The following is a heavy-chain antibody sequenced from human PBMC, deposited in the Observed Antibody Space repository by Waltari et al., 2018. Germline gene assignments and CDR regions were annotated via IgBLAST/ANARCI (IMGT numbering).Heavy chain of an antibody. CDR1: GYSFTSYR. CDR3: ARFKLERPRYYYYYMDV. V-gene: IGHV5-51*01. Sequence: EVQLVQSGAEVKKPGESLKISCKGSGYSFTSYRIGWVRQMPGKGLEWMGIIYPGDSDTRYSPSFQGQVTISADKSISTAYLQWSSLKASDTAMYYCARFKLERPRYYYYYMDVWGKGTTVTVSS. D-gene: IGHD1-1*01. J-gene: IGHJ6*03. CDR2: IYPGDSDT.